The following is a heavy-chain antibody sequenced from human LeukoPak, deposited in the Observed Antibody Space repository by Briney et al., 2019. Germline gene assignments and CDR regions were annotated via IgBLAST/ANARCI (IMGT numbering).Heavy chain of an antibody. Sequence: GGSLRLSCAASGFTFSSYGMHWVRQAPGKGLEWVAVIWYDGSNKYYADSVKGRFTISRDNSKNTLYLQMNRLRAEDTAVYYCARDHEEYCSGGSCYPRVLQVFDYWGQGTLVTVSS. J-gene: IGHJ4*02. V-gene: IGHV3-33*08. D-gene: IGHD2-15*01. CDR1: GFTFSSYG. CDR3: ARDHEEYCSGGSCYPRVLQVFDY. CDR2: IWYDGSNK.